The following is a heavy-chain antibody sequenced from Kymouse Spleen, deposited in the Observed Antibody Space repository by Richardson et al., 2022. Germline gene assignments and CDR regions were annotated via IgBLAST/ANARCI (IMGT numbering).Heavy chain of an antibody. CDR1: GYTFTSYA. J-gene: IGHJ3*02. CDR2: INAGNGNT. V-gene: IGHV1-3*01. CDR3: ARDGLELRAFDI. Sequence: QVQLVQSGAEVKKPGASVKVSCKASGYTFTSYAMHWVRQAPGQRLEWMGWINAGNGNTKYSQKFQGRVTITRDTSASTAYMELSSLRSEDTAVYYCARDGLELRAFDIWGQGTMVTVSS. D-gene: IGHD1-7*01.